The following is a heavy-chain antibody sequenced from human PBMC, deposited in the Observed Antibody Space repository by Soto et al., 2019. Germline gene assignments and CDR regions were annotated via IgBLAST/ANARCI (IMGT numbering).Heavy chain of an antibody. D-gene: IGHD5-18*01. CDR1: GFTFSSYG. Sequence: SGGSLRLSCAASGFTFSSYGMHWVRQAPGKGLEWVAVIWYDGSNKYYADSVKGRFTISRDNSKNTLYLQMNSLRSEDTAVYYCVCAIQLWPDYYYYGMDVWGQGTTVTVSS. CDR2: IWYDGSNK. CDR3: VCAIQLWPDYYYYGMDV. V-gene: IGHV3-30*02. J-gene: IGHJ6*02.